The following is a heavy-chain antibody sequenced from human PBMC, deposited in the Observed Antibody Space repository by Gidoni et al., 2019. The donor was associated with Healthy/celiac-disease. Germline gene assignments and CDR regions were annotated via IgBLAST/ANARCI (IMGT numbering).Heavy chain of an antibody. CDR3: ARGPHYDFWSGYYWNYGMDV. CDR1: GGSISSYY. Sequence: QVQLQESGPGLVKPSETLSLTCTVSGGSISSYYWSWIRPPPGKGLEWIGYIYYSGSTNYNPSLKSRVTISVDTSKNQFSLKLSSVTAADTAVYYCARGPHYDFWSGYYWNYGMDVWGQGTTVTVSS. CDR2: IYYSGST. J-gene: IGHJ6*02. V-gene: IGHV4-59*01. D-gene: IGHD3-3*01.